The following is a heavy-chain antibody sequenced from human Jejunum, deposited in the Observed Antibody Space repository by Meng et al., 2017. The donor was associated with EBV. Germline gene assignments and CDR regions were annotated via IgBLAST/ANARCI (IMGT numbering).Heavy chain of an antibody. CDR3: ARSSYSNYGGYNF. Sequence: QVQLVQSGAEVKKXXSSVKVSCKASGGTFSSYALNWVRQAPGQGLEWMGLIIPFFGTSNCAQKFQGRVSITADESTSTAYLELSSLISEDTAVYYCARSSYSNYGGYNFWGQGTLVTVSS. V-gene: IGHV1-69*01. CDR1: GGTFSSYA. D-gene: IGHD4-11*01. J-gene: IGHJ4*02. CDR2: IIPFFGTS.